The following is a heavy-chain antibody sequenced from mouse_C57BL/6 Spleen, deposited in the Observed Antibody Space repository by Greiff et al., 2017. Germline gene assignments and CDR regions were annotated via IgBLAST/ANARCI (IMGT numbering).Heavy chain of an antibody. V-gene: IGHV1-69*01. D-gene: IGHD2-2*01. CDR2: IDPSDSYT. J-gene: IGHJ2*01. CDR3: ARGNGYYFDY. CDR1: GYTFTSYW. Sequence: QVQLQQPGAELVMPGASVKLSCKASGYTFTSYWMHWVKQRPGQGLEWIGEIDPSDSYTNYNQKFKGKSTLTVDKSSSTAYMQLSSLTSEDSAVYYCARGNGYYFDYWDQGTTLTVSS.